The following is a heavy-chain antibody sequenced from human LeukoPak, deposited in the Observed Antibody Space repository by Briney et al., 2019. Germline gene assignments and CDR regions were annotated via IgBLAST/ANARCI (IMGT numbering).Heavy chain of an antibody. CDR1: GYTFTDYY. CDR3: ASAKSANDLAKIDY. J-gene: IGHJ4*02. D-gene: IGHD5-12*01. V-gene: IGHV1-2*02. Sequence: ASVKVSCKASGYTFTDYYMHRVRQAPGQGLEWMGWINPNSGATNYAKNFQGRITITRVTSISTAYMEMSGLRSDDTAVYYCASAKSANDLAKIDYWGQGALVTVSS. CDR2: INPNSGAT.